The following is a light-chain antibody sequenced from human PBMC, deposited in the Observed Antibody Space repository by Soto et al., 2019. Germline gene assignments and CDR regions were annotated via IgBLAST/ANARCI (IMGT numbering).Light chain of an antibody. J-gene: IGLJ1*01. Sequence: QSVLTQPPSASGSPGQSVTIPCTGTSSDVGGYDHVSWYQQHPGKAPKLMIYKVTQRPAGVPDRFSGSESGNTASLTVSGLQAEDEADYYCSSDAGNYNYVFGTGTKVTVL. V-gene: IGLV2-8*01. CDR2: KVT. CDR3: SSDAGNYNYV. CDR1: SSDVGGYDH.